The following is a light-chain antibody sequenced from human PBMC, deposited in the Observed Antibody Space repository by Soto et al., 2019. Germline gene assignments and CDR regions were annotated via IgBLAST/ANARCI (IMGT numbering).Light chain of an antibody. CDR3: AAWDDSLNGHVV. Sequence: QSVLTQPASGSRTPGQGVSISCSESRSNIGRNIVNWYQQLPGTAPKLLTYSNNQRPSGVPDRFPGSKSGTSASLAISGLQSEDEADYYCAAWDDSLNGHVVFGGGTQLPV. CDR2: SNN. V-gene: IGLV1-44*01. CDR1: RSNIGRNI. J-gene: IGLJ2*01.